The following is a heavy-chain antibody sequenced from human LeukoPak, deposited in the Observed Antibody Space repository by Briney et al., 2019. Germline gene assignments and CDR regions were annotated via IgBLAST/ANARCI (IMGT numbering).Heavy chain of an antibody. J-gene: IGHJ6*03. CDR3: ARGTYSSSWYRSDYYYMDV. CDR2: ISYDGSNK. Sequence: PGGSLRLSCAASGFTFSSYAMHWVRQAPGKGLEWVAVISYDGSNKYYADSVKGRFTISRDNPKNTLYLQMNSLRAEDTAVYYCARGTYSSSWYRSDYYYMDVWGKGTTVTVSS. V-gene: IGHV3-30-3*01. D-gene: IGHD6-13*01. CDR1: GFTFSSYA.